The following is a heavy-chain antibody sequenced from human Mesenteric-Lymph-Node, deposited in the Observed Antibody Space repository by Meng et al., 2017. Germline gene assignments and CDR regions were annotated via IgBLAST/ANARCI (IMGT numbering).Heavy chain of an antibody. CDR3: TTDQNRDVLRFLEGLGTSHELDV. J-gene: IGHJ6*02. CDR2: IKSKGDGGTT. CDR1: GFIFSNGW. Sequence: GESLKISCAASGFIFSNGWMTWVRQAPGKGLEWVGRIKSKGDGGTTDYAEPVKGRFTISRDDSKSTVFLQMNSLKIEDSAVYYCTTDQNRDVLRFLEGLGTSHELDVWGQGTTVTVSS. D-gene: IGHD3-3*01. V-gene: IGHV3-15*01.